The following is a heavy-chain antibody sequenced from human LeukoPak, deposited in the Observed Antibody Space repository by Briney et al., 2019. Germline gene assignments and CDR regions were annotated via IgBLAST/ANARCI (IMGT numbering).Heavy chain of an antibody. CDR3: ASGATMVRGVIGFDY. D-gene: IGHD3-10*01. Sequence: GGSLRLSCAASGFTFSSYWMHWVRHAPGKGLVWVSRINSDGSSTSYADSVKGRFTISRDNAKNTLYLQMNSLRAEDTAVYYCASGATMVRGVIGFDYWGQGTLVTVSS. CDR1: GFTFSSYW. V-gene: IGHV3-74*01. J-gene: IGHJ4*02. CDR2: INSDGSST.